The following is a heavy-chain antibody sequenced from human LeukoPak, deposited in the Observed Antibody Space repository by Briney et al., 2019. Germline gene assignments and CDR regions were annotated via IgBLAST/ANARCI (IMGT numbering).Heavy chain of an antibody. CDR1: HYSISSGYY. CDR3: ARVHDYGETN. Sequence: SETLSLTCAVSHYSISSGYYWGWIRQPPGKGLEWIGSIYHSGSTYYNPSLKSRVTISIDTSKNQFSLKLSSVTAADTAVYYCARVHDYGETNWGQGTLVTVSS. D-gene: IGHD4-17*01. V-gene: IGHV4-38-2*01. CDR2: IYHSGST. J-gene: IGHJ4*02.